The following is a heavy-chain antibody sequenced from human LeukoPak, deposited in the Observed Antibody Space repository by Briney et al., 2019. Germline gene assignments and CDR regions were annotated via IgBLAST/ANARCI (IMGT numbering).Heavy chain of an antibody. J-gene: IGHJ4*02. CDR2: TYYRSKWSN. CDR3: ARATSGTFDY. CDR1: GDSVSSKLVT. Sequence: SQTLSLTCAISGDSVSSKLVTWNWIRQSPSRGLDWLGRTYYRSKWSNDYSESLKGRITINPDSSKNQFSLQLNSVSPEDTAVYCCARATSGTFDYWGQGTLVTVSP. V-gene: IGHV6-1*01. D-gene: IGHD6-13*01.